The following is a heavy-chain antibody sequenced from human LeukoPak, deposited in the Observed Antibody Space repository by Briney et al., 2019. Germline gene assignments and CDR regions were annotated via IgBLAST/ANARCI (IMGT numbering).Heavy chain of an antibody. Sequence: PSQTLSLTCSVSGGSISIYYWSWNRQPPGKGLEWIGYVYNSGSTDYNPSLKSRVTISVDTSKNQFSLKVNSVTAADTAVYYCARGYSYGGGIDYWGQGTLVTVSS. V-gene: IGHV4-59*01. D-gene: IGHD5-18*01. CDR2: VYNSGST. CDR3: ARGYSYGGGIDY. J-gene: IGHJ4*02. CDR1: GGSISIYY.